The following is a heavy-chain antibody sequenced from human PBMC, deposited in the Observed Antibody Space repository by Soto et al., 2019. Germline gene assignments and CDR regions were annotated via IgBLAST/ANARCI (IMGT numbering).Heavy chain of an antibody. V-gene: IGHV3-23*01. Sequence: LRLSCAASGFTFSSYAMSWVRQAPGKGLEWVSAISGSGGSTYYADSVKGRFTISRDNSKNTLYLQMNSLRAEDTAVYYCAKDPLYYGSGRKRFSYNWFDPWGQGTLVTVSS. CDR3: AKDPLYYGSGRKRFSYNWFDP. CDR1: GFTFSSYA. J-gene: IGHJ5*02. CDR2: ISGSGGST. D-gene: IGHD3-10*01.